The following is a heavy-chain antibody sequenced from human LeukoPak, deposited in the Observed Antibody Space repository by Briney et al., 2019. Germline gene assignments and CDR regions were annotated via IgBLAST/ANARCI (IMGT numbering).Heavy chain of an antibody. Sequence: PSETLSLTCTVSGGSISSSSYYWGWIRQPPGKGLEWIGSIYYSGSTYYNPSLKSRVTISVDTSKNQFSLKLSSVTAADTAVYYCARDQAGYSSGWYYYYYYYMDVWGKGTTVTVSS. CDR3: ARDQAGYSSGWYYYYYYYMDV. CDR2: IYYSGST. V-gene: IGHV4-39*07. J-gene: IGHJ6*03. D-gene: IGHD6-19*01. CDR1: GGSISSSSYY.